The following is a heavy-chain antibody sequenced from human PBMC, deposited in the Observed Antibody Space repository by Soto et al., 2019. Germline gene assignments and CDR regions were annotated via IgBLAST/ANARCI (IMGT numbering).Heavy chain of an antibody. V-gene: IGHV3-9*01. CDR2: ISWNSGSI. Sequence: LRLSCAASGFTFDDYAMHWVRQAPGKGLEWVSGISWNSGSIGYTDSVKGRFTISRDNAKNSLYLQMNSLRAEDTALYYCAKDVSGRGSFYYYFGMDVWGHGTTVTVSS. CDR3: AKDVSGRGSFYYYFGMDV. J-gene: IGHJ6*02. CDR1: GFTFDDYA. D-gene: IGHD1-26*01.